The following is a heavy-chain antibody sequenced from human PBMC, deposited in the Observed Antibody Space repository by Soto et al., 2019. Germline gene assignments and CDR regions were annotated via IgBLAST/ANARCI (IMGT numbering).Heavy chain of an antibody. D-gene: IGHD2-2*01. Sequence: QVQLVQSGAEVKKPGASVKVSCKASGYTFTSYGISWVRQAPGQGLEWMGWISAYNGNTNYAQKLQGRVTMTTDTSTSTAYMELRSLRSDDTAVYYCARVLGYCISTSCPYYYYYGMDVWGQGTTVTVSS. CDR3: ARVLGYCISTSCPYYYYYGMDV. CDR2: ISAYNGNT. CDR1: GYTFTSYG. J-gene: IGHJ6*02. V-gene: IGHV1-18*01.